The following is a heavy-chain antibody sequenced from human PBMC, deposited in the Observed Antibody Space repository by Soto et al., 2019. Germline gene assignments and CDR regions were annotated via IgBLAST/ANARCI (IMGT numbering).Heavy chain of an antibody. V-gene: IGHV3-23*01. CDR3: AKKGPPRDAFDI. CDR2: ISAGGSNT. Sequence: EVQLLESGGGLVQPGGSLRLSCAVSGFTFRSYAMSWVRQAPGKGPEWVSVISAGGSNTYCAESVKGRFNISRDNSKNTLYLQMNSLRDEDTAVYYCAKKGPPRDAFDIWGQGTMVTVST. J-gene: IGHJ3*02. CDR1: GFTFRSYA.